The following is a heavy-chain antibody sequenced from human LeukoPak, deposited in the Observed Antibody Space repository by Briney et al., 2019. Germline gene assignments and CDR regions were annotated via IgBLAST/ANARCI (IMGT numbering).Heavy chain of an antibody. CDR1: GDSINSGGYY. CDR2: IHSGGNA. J-gene: IGHJ4*02. V-gene: IGHV4-31*03. CDR3: ARDHYDSRGDYVVEY. D-gene: IGHD3-22*01. Sequence: SETLTLTCSISGDSINSGGYYWNWIRQPPGKGLEWLLYIHSGGNAHFTPSVAGRSSISLDKSQKQFFLRLTSVTAADTAVSFCARDHYDSRGDYVVEYWGQGTLVTVSS.